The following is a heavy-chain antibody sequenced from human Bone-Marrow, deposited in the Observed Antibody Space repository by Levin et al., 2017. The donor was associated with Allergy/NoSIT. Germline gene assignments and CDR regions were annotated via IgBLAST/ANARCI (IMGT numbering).Heavy chain of an antibody. Sequence: SETLSLTCTVSGGSISSGGYYWSWIRQHPGKGLEWIGYIYYSGSTYYNPSLKSRVTISVDTSKNQFSLKLSSVTAADTAVYYCARDPEGQYSGSYPGRLDAFDIWGQGTMVTVSS. J-gene: IGHJ3*02. CDR3: ARDPEGQYSGSYPGRLDAFDI. V-gene: IGHV4-31*03. D-gene: IGHD1-26*01. CDR1: GGSISSGGYY. CDR2: IYYSGST.